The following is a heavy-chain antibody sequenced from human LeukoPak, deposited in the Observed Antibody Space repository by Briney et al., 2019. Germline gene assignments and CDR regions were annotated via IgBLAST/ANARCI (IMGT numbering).Heavy chain of an antibody. CDR1: GFTFSSYS. D-gene: IGHD6-19*01. Sequence: AGGSLRLSCGASGFTFSSYSMNWVRQAPGKGLEWVSVIYSGGSTYYADSVKGRFTISRDNSKNTLYLQMNSLRAEDTAVYYCARDGIQGIAVNWGQGTLVTVSS. J-gene: IGHJ4*02. CDR3: ARDGIQGIAVN. V-gene: IGHV3-66*01. CDR2: IYSGGST.